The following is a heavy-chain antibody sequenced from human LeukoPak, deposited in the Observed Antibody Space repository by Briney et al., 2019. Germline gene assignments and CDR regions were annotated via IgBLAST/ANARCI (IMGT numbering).Heavy chain of an antibody. Sequence: HTGGSLRLSCAASGFSFTTYWMSWVRQAPGKGLEWVANIKQDGTEKYYVDSVKGRFTISRDNAENSLYLQMNSLRVEDTAVYYCAKLAKYFYGSETYYFFEHWGQGTPVTASS. V-gene: IGHV3-7*01. CDR2: IKQDGTEK. CDR3: AKLAKYFYGSETYYFFEH. D-gene: IGHD3-10*01. J-gene: IGHJ4*02. CDR1: GFSFTTYW.